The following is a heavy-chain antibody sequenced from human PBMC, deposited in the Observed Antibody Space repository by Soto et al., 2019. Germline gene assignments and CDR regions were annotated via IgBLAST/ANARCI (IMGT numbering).Heavy chain of an antibody. V-gene: IGHV1-46*01. J-gene: IGHJ3*02. D-gene: IGHD3-22*01. Sequence: ASVKVSCKASGYTFTSYYMHWVRQAPGQGLEWMGIINPSGGSTSYAQKFQGRVTMTRDTSTSTVYMELSSLRSEDTAVYYCARVPDNDYYDSSGYYSDAFDIWGQGTMVTVSS. CDR2: INPSGGST. CDR1: GYTFTSYY. CDR3: ARVPDNDYYDSSGYYSDAFDI.